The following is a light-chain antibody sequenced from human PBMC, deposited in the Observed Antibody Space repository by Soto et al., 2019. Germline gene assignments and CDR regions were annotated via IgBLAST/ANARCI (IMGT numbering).Light chain of an antibody. CDR1: QSIGSW. V-gene: IGKV1-5*03. CDR2: KAS. Sequence: DIQMTQSPSTLSASVGDTVTVTCRASQSIGSWLAWYQQKPGKAPKVLIYKASSLESGVPSRFRGSGSGTEFTLTICSLQPDDFASYYCQQYKTPWTFGQGTKVEVK. CDR3: QQYKTPWT. J-gene: IGKJ1*01.